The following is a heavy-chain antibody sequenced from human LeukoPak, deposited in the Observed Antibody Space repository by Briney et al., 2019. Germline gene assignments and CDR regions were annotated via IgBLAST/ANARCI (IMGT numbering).Heavy chain of an antibody. CDR2: INPNSGGT. CDR1: GYTFTGYY. CDR3: ARGTERLAADGTANFDY. Sequence: ASVKVSCKASGYTFTGYYMHWVRQAPGQGLEWMGWINPNSGGTNYAQKFQGRVTMTRDKSISTAYMELSRLRSDDTAVYYCARGTERLAADGTANFDYWGQGTLVTVSS. J-gene: IGHJ4*02. D-gene: IGHD6-13*01. V-gene: IGHV1-2*02.